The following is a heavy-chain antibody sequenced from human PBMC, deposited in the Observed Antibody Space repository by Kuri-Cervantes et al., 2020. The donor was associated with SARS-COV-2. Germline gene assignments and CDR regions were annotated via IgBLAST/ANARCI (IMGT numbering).Heavy chain of an antibody. CDR3: ARHRRIVGATMEDY. J-gene: IGHJ4*02. V-gene: IGHV3-48*03. Sequence: LSLTCAASGFTFSSYEMNWVRQAPGKGLEWVSYISSSGSTIYYADSVKGRFTISRDNAKNSLYLQMNSLRAEDTAVYYCARHRRIVGATMEDYWGQGTLVTVSS. CDR1: GFTFSSYE. CDR2: ISSSGSTI. D-gene: IGHD1-26*01.